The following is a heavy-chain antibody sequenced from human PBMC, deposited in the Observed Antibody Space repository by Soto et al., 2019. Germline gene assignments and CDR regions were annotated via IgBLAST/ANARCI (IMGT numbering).Heavy chain of an antibody. D-gene: IGHD5-18*01. V-gene: IGHV3-30*18. CDR1: GFTFSSYG. CDR3: EKDGKGYGRKYYFDY. J-gene: IGHJ4*02. Sequence: GGSLRLSWAASGFTFSSYGMRWVRQAPGKGLEWVAVISYDGSNKYYADSVKGRFTISRDNSKNTLYLQMNSLRAEDTAVYYCEKDGKGYGRKYYFDYWGQGTLVTVSS. CDR2: ISYDGSNK.